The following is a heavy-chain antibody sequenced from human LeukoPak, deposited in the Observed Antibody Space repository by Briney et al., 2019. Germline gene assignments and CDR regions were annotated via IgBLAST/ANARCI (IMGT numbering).Heavy chain of an antibody. CDR3: SREGYSGSVTHKGNDY. CDR1: GFTFGDYG. D-gene: IGHD3-10*01. CDR2: IRSKAYGGIT. J-gene: IGHJ4*02. Sequence: GGSLRLSCTASGFTFGDYGMTWVRQAPGKGLEWVGFIRSKAYGGITEYAASVKGRFTISRDDSKSIAYLQMNSLKIEDTAVYYCSREGYSGSVTHKGNDYWGQGTLVTVSS. V-gene: IGHV3-49*04.